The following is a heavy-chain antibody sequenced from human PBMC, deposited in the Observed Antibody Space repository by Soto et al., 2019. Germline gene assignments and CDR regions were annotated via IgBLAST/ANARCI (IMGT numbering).Heavy chain of an antibody. V-gene: IGHV4-61*01. CDR1: GDSVRSGSYY. CDR3: ARGYPLAAYPIGWFDP. J-gene: IGHJ5*02. Sequence: PSETLSLTCTVSGDSVRSGSYYWNWIRQPPGKRLEWIGSIYYSGSTNYNPSLKSRVTISVDTSKNQFSLKLTSVTAADTAVYYCARGYPLAAYPIGWFDPWGQGTLVTVSS. D-gene: IGHD1-1*01. CDR2: IYYSGST.